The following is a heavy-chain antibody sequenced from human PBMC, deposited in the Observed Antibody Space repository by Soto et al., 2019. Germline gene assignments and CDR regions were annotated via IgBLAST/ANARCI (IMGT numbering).Heavy chain of an antibody. J-gene: IGHJ5*02. CDR1: GFTFSTYF. CDR2: IKQDGSEK. CDR3: ARDAAWQINWFDP. Sequence: GGSLRLSCAASGFTFSTYFMSWVRQAPGKGLEWVANIKQDGSEKYYVDSVKGRFTISRDNAKNSLYLQMNSLRAEDTAVYYCARDAAWQINWFDPWGQGTLVTVSS. V-gene: IGHV3-7*01. D-gene: IGHD5-12*01.